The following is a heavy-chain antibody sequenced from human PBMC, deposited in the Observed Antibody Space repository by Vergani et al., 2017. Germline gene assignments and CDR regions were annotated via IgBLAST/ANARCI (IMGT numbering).Heavy chain of an antibody. D-gene: IGHD3-10*01. CDR3: ARQYFVSGNYLFDY. CDR1: GFTFSSYA. J-gene: IGHJ4*02. Sequence: EVQLLESGGGLVQPGGSLRLSCAASGFTFSSYAMSWVRQAPGKGLELVSAISGSGGSTYYANSVKGRFTISRDNSKNMLFLQMNNLRTEDTAIYYCARQYFVSGNYLFDYWGQGTLVTVSS. V-gene: IGHV3-23*01. CDR2: ISGSGGST.